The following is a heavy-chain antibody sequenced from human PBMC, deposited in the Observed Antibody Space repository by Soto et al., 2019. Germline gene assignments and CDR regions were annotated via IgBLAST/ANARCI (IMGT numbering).Heavy chain of an antibody. CDR2: ISSSGAAT. D-gene: IGHD3-16*01. Sequence: GGSLRLSWAASGFTFNTHAMGWVCQAPGKGLEWVSGISSSGAATYPADSVRGRFIISRDNSKNTLNFQMRSLRAEDTAGYSWANDWGRMTCDDHWDRVTLLNVSA. V-gene: IGHV3-23*01. CDR3: ANDWGRMTCDDH. J-gene: IGHJ1*01. CDR1: GFTFNTHA.